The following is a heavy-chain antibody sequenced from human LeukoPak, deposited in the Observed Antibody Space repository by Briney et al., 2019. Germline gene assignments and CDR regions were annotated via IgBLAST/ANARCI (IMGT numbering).Heavy chain of an antibody. CDR3: ARDRRAVAFSSNWFGP. V-gene: IGHV1-69*04. J-gene: IGHJ5*01. CDR2: IIPIFGIA. D-gene: IGHD6-19*01. CDR1: GGTFSSYA. Sequence: SVKVSCKASGGTFSSYAISWVRQAPGQGLEWMGRIIPIFGIANYAQKFQGRVTITADKSTSTAYMELSSLRSEDTAVYYCARDRRAVAFSSNWFGPWGQGTLGTVS.